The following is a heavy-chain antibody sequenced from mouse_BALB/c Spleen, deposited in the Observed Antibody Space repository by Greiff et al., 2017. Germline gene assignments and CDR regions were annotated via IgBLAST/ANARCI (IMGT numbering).Heavy chain of an antibody. CDR3: ARASITTVVASYYFDY. CDR2: IRNKANGYTT. D-gene: IGHD1-1*01. CDR1: GFTFTDYY. J-gene: IGHJ2*01. Sequence: EVQVVESGGGLVQPGGSLRLSCATSGFTFTDYYMSWVRQPPGKALEWLGFIRNKANGYTTEYSASVKGRFTISRDNAKNTLYLEMSSLRSEDTAMYYCARASITTVVASYYFDYWGQGTTLTVSS. V-gene: IGHV7-3*02.